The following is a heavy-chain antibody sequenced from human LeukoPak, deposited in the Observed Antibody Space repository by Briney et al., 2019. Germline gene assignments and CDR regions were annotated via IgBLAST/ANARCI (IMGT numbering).Heavy chain of an antibody. V-gene: IGHV1-8*01. D-gene: IGHD3-16*02. Sequence: ASVKVSCKASGYTFTNYDINWVRQATGQGLEWMGWMNPNSDNTGYAQKFQGRATMTRNTSISTAYMELSSLRSEDTAVYYCARGLNRYNAFDIWGQGTMVTVSS. J-gene: IGHJ3*02. CDR2: MNPNSDNT. CDR1: GYTFTNYD. CDR3: ARGLNRYNAFDI.